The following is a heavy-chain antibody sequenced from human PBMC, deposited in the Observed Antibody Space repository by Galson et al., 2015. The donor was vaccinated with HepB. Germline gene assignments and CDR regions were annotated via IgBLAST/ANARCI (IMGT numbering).Heavy chain of an antibody. CDR3: ARWDPTGGDFDY. CDR2: ISYDGSNK. J-gene: IGHJ4*02. CDR1: GFTFSNYG. Sequence: SLRLSCAASGFTFSNYGMHWVRQAPGKGLEWVAVISYDGSNKYYVDSVKGRFTISRDNSKNTLYLQMNSLSTEDTAVYYCARWDPTGGDFDYWGQGTLVTVSS. D-gene: IGHD2-21*01. V-gene: IGHV3-30*03.